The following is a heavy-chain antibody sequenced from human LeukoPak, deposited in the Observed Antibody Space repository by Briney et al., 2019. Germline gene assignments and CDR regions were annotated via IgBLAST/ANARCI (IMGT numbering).Heavy chain of an antibody. J-gene: IGHJ3*02. CDR3: ARHKEIRTYYDALHI. CDR2: INHSGST. Sequence: SETLSLTCAVYGGSFSGYYWSWIRQPPGKGLEWIGEINHSGSTNYNPSLKSRLTISLDTSSNQFSLKLTSVTAADTAVYYCARHKEIRTYYDALHIWGQGTMVTVSS. CDR1: GGSFSGYY. V-gene: IGHV4-34*01. D-gene: IGHD1-26*01.